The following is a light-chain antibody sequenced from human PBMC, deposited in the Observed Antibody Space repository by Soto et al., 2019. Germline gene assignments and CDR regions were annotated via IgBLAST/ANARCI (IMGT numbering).Light chain of an antibody. V-gene: IGLV2-11*01. CDR2: DVT. CDR1: SSDVGAYNA. CDR3: FSYAGTYMYV. J-gene: IGLJ1*01. Sequence: QSVLTHPRSVSGSPGQSVTISYTGTSSDVGAYNAVSWYQQNLGKAPKFMIYDVTKRPSGLPDRFSGSKSGNTASLTISGLQAEDKADDYCFSYAGTYMYVFRTGTKVTV.